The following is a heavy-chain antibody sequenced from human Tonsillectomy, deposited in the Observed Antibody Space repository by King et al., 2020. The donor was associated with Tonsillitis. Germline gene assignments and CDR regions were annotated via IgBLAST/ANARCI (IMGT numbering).Heavy chain of an antibody. Sequence: VQLVESGGGVVQPGRSLRLSCAASGFTFSSYGMHWVRQAPGKRLEWVAVISYDGSNKYYADSVKGRFTISRDNSKNTLYLQMHSLRAEDTAVYYCAKGYDISGYYSEYFALWGRGTLVSVSS. CDR2: ISYDGSNK. CDR1: GFTFSSYG. J-gene: IGHJ2*01. D-gene: IGHD3-22*01. CDR3: AKGYDISGYYSEYFAL. V-gene: IGHV3-30*18.